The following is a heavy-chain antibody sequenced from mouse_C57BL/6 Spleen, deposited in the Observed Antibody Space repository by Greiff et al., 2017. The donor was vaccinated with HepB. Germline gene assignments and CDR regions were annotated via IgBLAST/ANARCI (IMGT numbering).Heavy chain of an antibody. CDR3: AKGKMISPRNAMDY. CDR1: GFTFSDYG. V-gene: IGHV5-17*01. D-gene: IGHD2-3*01. Sequence: EVKVVESGGGLVKPGGSLKLSCAASGFTFSDYGMHWVRQAPEKGLEWVAYISSGSSTIYYADTVKGRFTITRDNAKNTVFLQMTSLRSEDTAMYYCAKGKMISPRNAMDYWGQGTSVTVSS. J-gene: IGHJ4*01. CDR2: ISSGSSTI.